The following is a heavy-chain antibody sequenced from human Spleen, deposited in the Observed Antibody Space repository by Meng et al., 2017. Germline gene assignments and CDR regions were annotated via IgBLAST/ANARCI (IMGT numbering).Heavy chain of an antibody. CDR1: GGSFSDYY. V-gene: IGHV4-34*01. CDR2: INHSGST. J-gene: IGHJ4*02. CDR3: ARGPTTMAHDFDY. D-gene: IGHD4-11*01. Sequence: QVRLQHGGAGLLKPSETLSLPVVVSGGSFSDYYWSWIRQPPGKGLEWIGEINHSGSTNYNPSLESRATISVDTSQNNLSLKLSSVTAADSAVYYCARGPTTMAHDFDYWGQGTLVTVSS.